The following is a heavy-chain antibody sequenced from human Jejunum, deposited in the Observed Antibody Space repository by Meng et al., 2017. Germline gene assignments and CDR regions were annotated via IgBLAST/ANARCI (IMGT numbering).Heavy chain of an antibody. V-gene: IGHV3-23*01. CDR3: VKDATMIRGVVKPYFDF. D-gene: IGHD3-10*01. CDR2: ISASGVTP. CDR1: GFTFNVYD. J-gene: IGHJ4*02. Sequence: GESLKISCAASGFTFNVYDMHWVRQAPEKGLEWVSGISASGVTPFYAASVKGRFTISRDNSKNTLYLQLNSLRAADTAMYHCVKDATMIRGVVKPYFDFWGQGTPVTVSS.